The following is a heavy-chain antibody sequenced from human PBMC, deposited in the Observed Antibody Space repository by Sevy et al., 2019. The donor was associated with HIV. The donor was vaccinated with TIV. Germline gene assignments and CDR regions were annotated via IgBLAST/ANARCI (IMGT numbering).Heavy chain of an antibody. J-gene: IGHJ4*02. V-gene: IGHV3-30-3*01. CDR3: ARVFSKQGPRLLWFGELLVDY. CDR1: GFTFSSYA. CDR2: ISYDGSNK. Sequence: GGSLRLSCAASGFTFSSYAMHWVRQAPGKGLEWVAVISYDGSNKYYADSVKGRFTISRDNSKNTLYLQMNSLRAEDTAVYYCARVFSKQGPRLLWFGELLVDYWGQGTLVTVSS. D-gene: IGHD3-10*01.